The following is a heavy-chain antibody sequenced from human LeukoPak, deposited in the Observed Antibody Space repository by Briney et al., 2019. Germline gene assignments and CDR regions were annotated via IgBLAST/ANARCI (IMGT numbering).Heavy chain of an antibody. CDR2: IRNKAYGGTT. CDR3: SRGSASAQYYFDY. D-gene: IGHD6-25*01. Sequence: AGGSLRLSCTASGFTFGDYAMSWVRQAPGKGLEWVGFIRNKAYGGTTEYAASVKGRFIISRDDSKTIAYLQMNSLKTEDTAVYYCSRGSASAQYYFDYWGQGTLVTVSS. CDR1: GFTFGDYA. J-gene: IGHJ4*02. V-gene: IGHV3-49*04.